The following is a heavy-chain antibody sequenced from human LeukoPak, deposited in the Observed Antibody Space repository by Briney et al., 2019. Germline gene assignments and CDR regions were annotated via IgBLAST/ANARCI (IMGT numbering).Heavy chain of an antibody. Sequence: SETLSLTCAVFGGSFSGYYWSWIRQPPGKGLEWIGEINHSGSNNYNPSLKSRVTISVDTSKNQFSLKLSSVTAADTAVYYCARDSSSSSFDYWGQGTLVTVSS. CDR3: ARDSSSSSFDY. CDR2: INHSGSN. J-gene: IGHJ4*02. V-gene: IGHV4-34*01. D-gene: IGHD6-6*01. CDR1: GGSFSGYY.